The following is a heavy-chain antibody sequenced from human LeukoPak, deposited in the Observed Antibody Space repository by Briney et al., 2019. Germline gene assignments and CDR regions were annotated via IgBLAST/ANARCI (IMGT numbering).Heavy chain of an antibody. D-gene: IGHD3-10*01. CDR1: GYSFSNYW. Sequence: GESLKISCEGSGYSFSNYWIGWVRQMPGKGLEWMGIIYPGDSDTRYSPSFQGQVTISADKSISTAYLQWSSLKASDTAMYYCARRIYGSGSYYPDWGQGTLVTVSS. CDR2: IYPGDSDT. J-gene: IGHJ4*02. CDR3: ARRIYGSGSYYPD. V-gene: IGHV5-51*01.